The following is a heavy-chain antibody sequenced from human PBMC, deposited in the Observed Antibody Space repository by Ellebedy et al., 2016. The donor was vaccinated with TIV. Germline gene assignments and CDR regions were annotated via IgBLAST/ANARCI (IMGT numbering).Heavy chain of an antibody. J-gene: IGHJ6*02. CDR1: GFTVSNNY. CDR2: IYSGGST. Sequence: GGSLRLXXAASGFTVSNNYMNWVRQAPGKGLEWVSLIYSGGSTHYADSVRGRFTISRDYSKNTLYLQMNSLRDEDTALYYCAREDRVYASGNHFYYYYAMDVWGQGTTVTVSS. V-gene: IGHV3-53*01. CDR3: AREDRVYASGNHFYYYYAMDV. D-gene: IGHD3-10*01.